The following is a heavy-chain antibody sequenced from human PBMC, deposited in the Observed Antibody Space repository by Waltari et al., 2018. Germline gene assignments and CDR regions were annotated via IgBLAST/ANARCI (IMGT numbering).Heavy chain of an antibody. Sequence: QLQLQESGPGLVKPSETLSLTCTVSGASVSSNHYWGWIRQFPGKGLEWIGSIYYIGNTYSNPSLQSRVTISVDTSKNQFSLKLTSVTAADTAVYFCARKYYYSSGTYDYWGQGTLVTVSS. CDR3: ARKYYYSSGTYDY. V-gene: IGHV4-39*01. CDR1: GASVSSNHY. J-gene: IGHJ4*02. CDR2: IYYIGNT. D-gene: IGHD3-10*01.